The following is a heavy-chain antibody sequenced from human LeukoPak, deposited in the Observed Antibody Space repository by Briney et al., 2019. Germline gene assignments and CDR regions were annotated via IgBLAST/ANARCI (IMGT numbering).Heavy chain of an antibody. J-gene: IGHJ4*02. CDR2: IKQDGSEK. D-gene: IGHD2-15*01. V-gene: IGHV3-7*03. CDR3: ARAGVLFGRDY. CDR1: GFTFNNAW. Sequence: PGGSLRLSCAASGFTFNNAWMSWVRQTPGKGLEWVANIKQDGSEKSYVDSVKGRFTISRDNAKNSLYLQMNSLRAEDTAVYYCARAGVLFGRDYWGQGTLVTVSS.